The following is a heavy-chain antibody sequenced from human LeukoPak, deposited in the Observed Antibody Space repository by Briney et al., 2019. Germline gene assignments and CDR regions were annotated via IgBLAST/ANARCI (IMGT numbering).Heavy chain of an antibody. Sequence: SETLSLTCTVSGVSISSSSYYWGWIRQPPGKGLEWIGSIYYSGSTYYNPSLKSRVTISVDTSKNQFSLKLSSVTAADTTVYYCARARGVLADYWGQGTLVTVSS. CDR2: IYYSGST. CDR1: GVSISSSSYY. D-gene: IGHD6-13*01. V-gene: IGHV4-39*01. CDR3: ARARGVLADY. J-gene: IGHJ4*02.